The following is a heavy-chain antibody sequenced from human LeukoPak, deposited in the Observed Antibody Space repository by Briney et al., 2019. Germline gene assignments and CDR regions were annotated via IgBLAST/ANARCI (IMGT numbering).Heavy chain of an antibody. Sequence: GGSLRLSCAASGFTFSSYSMSWVRQAPGKGLEWVSGISGSGGSTDYADSVKGRFTISRDNSKNTLYLQMNSLRVEDTSVYYCAKDPGYQVVYCFDYWGQGTLVTVSS. CDR2: ISGSGGST. J-gene: IGHJ4*02. D-gene: IGHD2-2*01. V-gene: IGHV3-23*01. CDR3: AKDPGYQVVYCFDY. CDR1: GFTFSSYS.